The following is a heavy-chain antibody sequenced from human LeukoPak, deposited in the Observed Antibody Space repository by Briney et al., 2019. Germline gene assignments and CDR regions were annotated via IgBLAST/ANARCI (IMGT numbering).Heavy chain of an antibody. CDR3: ARRAAYYYDSSGYKTDAFDI. CDR2: IYYSGST. Sequence: SETLSLTCTVSGGSISSSSYYWGWIRQPPGKGLEWIGSIYYSGSTYYNPSLKSRVTISVGTSKNQFSLKLSSVTAADTAVYYCARRAAYYYDSSGYKTDAFDIWGQGTMVTVSS. J-gene: IGHJ3*02. V-gene: IGHV4-39*01. CDR1: GGSISSSSYY. D-gene: IGHD3-22*01.